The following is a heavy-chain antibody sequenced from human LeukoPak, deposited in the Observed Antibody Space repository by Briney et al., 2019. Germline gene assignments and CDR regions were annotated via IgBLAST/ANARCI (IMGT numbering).Heavy chain of an antibody. D-gene: IGHD2-2*01. J-gene: IGHJ4*02. CDR3: ARQDCSSTSCYVDY. CDR1: GGSISSGGYL. CDR2: IYHSGST. V-gene: IGHV4-30-2*01. Sequence: KPSQTLSLTCAVSGGSISSGGYLWSWIRQPPGKGLEWIGYIYHSGSTYYNPSLKSRVTISVDRSKNQFSLKLSSVTAADTAVYYCARQDCSSTSCYVDYWGQGTLVTVSS.